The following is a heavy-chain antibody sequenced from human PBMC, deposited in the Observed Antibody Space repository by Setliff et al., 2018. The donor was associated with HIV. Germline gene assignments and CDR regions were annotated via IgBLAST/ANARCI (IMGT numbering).Heavy chain of an antibody. CDR3: ARGGGSSYLYHSRGSEYFQY. CDR1: GYTFAGYY. V-gene: IGHV1-46*01. D-gene: IGHD3-22*01. CDR2: INPSAGNT. J-gene: IGHJ1*01. Sequence: ASVKVSCKASGYTFAGYYMHWVRQAPGQGLEWMGIINPSAGNTNYAQKFQGRVTMTRGTSTSTVYMELSSLRSDDTAVYYCARGGGSSYLYHSRGSEYFQYWGQGALVTVSS.